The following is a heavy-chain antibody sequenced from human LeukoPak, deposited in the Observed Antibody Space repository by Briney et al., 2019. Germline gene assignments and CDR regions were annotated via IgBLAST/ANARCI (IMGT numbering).Heavy chain of an antibody. V-gene: IGHV4-61*08. Sequence: PSETLSLTCTVSGGSISSGGYHWSWIRQPPGKGLEWIGYIYYSGSTNYNPSLKSRVTISVDTSKNQFSLKLSSVTAADTAVYYCARVQYSGWSTRPYYFDYWGQGTLVTVSS. J-gene: IGHJ4*02. CDR1: GGSISSGGYH. CDR3: ARVQYSGWSTRPYYFDY. D-gene: IGHD6-19*01. CDR2: IYYSGST.